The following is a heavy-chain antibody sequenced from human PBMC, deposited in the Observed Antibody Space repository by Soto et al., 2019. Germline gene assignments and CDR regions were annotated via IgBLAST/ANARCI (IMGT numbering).Heavy chain of an antibody. Sequence: QAQLVESGGGVVQPGRSLRLSCAASGFIFSSYGGHWVRQAPGKGLEWVAVISYDGNKKYYADPVKGRFTISRDNSKNTLYLQMHSLSAEDTAVYYCASDPPIVGGFDYWGQGNLVTVSS. CDR3: ASDPPIVGGFDY. CDR1: GFIFSSYG. D-gene: IGHD1-26*01. V-gene: IGHV3-30-3*01. J-gene: IGHJ4*02. CDR2: ISYDGNKK.